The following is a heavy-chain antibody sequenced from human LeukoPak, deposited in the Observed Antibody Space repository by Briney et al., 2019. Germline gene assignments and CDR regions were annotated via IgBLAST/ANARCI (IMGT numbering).Heavy chain of an antibody. V-gene: IGHV3-7*05. CDR3: ARGFNWNYGRFDF. J-gene: IGHJ4*02. D-gene: IGHD1-7*01. Sequence: GGSLRLSCVASGFTFSNYWMNWVRQAPGKGLEWVANIRQDGSEEYYVDSVRGRFTISRDNAKNSLYLQMNSLRAEDTAVYYCARGFNWNYGRFDFRGQGTLVTVSS. CDR1: GFTFSNYW. CDR2: IRQDGSEE.